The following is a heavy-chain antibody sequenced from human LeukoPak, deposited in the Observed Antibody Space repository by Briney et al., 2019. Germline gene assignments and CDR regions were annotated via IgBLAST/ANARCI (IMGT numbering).Heavy chain of an antibody. CDR1: GFTFSSYW. D-gene: IGHD6-6*01. Sequence: GGSLRLSCAASGFTFSSYWMHWVRQVPGKGLVWVSRISSDGSTTTYADSVKGRFTSSRDNAKNTLYLQMNSLRAENTALYYCARVAEYSTARMRYWGQGTLVTVSS. CDR2: ISSDGSTT. CDR3: ARVAEYSTARMRY. V-gene: IGHV3-74*01. J-gene: IGHJ4*02.